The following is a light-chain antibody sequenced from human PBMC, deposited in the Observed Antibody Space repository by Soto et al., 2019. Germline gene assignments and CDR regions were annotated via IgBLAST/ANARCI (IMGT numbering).Light chain of an antibody. CDR2: EVS. V-gene: IGLV2-14*01. CDR3: SSYTTSSTHWV. Sequence: QSALTQPASVSGSPGQSITISCTGTSSDVGGYNYVSWYQQHPGKAPKLMIYEVSNRPSGVSNRFSGSKSGHTASLTISGLQAEDEADYYCSSYTTSSTHWVFGGGTKRTVL. J-gene: IGLJ3*02. CDR1: SSDVGGYNY.